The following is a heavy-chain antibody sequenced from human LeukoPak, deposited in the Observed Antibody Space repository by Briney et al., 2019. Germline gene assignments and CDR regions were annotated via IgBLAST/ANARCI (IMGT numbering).Heavy chain of an antibody. Sequence: PSETLSLTCTVSGGSISSGGYYWSWIRQPPGKGLEWIGYIYHSGSTYYNPSLKSRVTISVDRSKNQFSLKLSPVTAADTAVYYCARSIVGATEFDYWGQGTLVTVST. D-gene: IGHD1-26*01. CDR3: ARSIVGATEFDY. CDR1: GGSISSGGYY. CDR2: IYHSGST. V-gene: IGHV4-30-2*01. J-gene: IGHJ4*02.